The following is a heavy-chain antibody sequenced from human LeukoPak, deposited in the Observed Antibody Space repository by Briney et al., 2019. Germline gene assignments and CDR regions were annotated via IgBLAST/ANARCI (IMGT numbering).Heavy chain of an antibody. D-gene: IGHD6-6*01. CDR3: ARDCSSSSVAPFCY. V-gene: IGHV4-61*02. CDR1: GGSISSGSYY. CDR2: IYTSGRT. J-gene: IGHJ4*02. Sequence: PSQTLSLTCTVSGGSISSGSYYWSWIRQPAGKGLEWIGRIYTSGRTNYNPSLKSRVTISVDTSKNQFSLKLGSVTAADTAVYYCARDCSSSSVAPFCYWGQGTLVTVSS.